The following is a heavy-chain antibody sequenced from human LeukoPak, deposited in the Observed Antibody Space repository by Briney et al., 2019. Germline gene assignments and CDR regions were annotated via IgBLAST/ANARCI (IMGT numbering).Heavy chain of an antibody. D-gene: IGHD6-19*01. CDR1: GFTVSSNY. CDR3: AKEASVAGTLWLDY. CDR2: IYSGGST. Sequence: GGSLRLSCAASGFTVSSNYMSWVRQAPGKGLEWVSVIYSGGSTYYADSVKGRFTISRDNSKNTLYLQMNSLRAEDTAVYYCAKEASVAGTLWLDYWGQGTLVTVSS. V-gene: IGHV3-53*05. J-gene: IGHJ4*02.